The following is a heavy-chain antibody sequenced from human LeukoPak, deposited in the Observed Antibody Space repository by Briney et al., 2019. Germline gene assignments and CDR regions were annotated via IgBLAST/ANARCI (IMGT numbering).Heavy chain of an antibody. CDR1: GYTFTSYY. CDR2: INPSGGST. V-gene: IGHV1-46*01. Sequence: ASVKVSCRASGYTFTSYYMHWVRQAPGQGLEWMGIINPSGGSTSYAQKFQGRVTMTRDTSTSTVYMELSSLRSEETAVYYCARDGGTVTGYFDYWGQGTLVTVSS. D-gene: IGHD4-17*01. CDR3: ARDGGTVTGYFDY. J-gene: IGHJ4*02.